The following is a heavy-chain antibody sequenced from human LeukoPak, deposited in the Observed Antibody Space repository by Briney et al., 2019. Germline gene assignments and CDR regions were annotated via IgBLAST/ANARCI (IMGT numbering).Heavy chain of an antibody. CDR3: ATSTGHFGY. CDR2: ITGTSSPI. V-gene: IGHV3-48*01. J-gene: IGHJ4*02. Sequence: GGSLRLSCAVSAFTFSPYSMNWVRQAPGKGLEWISYITGTSSPIYYADSVKGRFTISRDNAKNSLYLQMNSLRAEDTAVYYCATSTGHFGYWGQGTLVTVSS. CDR1: AFTFSPYS.